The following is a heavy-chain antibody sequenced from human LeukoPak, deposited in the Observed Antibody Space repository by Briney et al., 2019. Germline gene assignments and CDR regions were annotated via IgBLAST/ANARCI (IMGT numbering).Heavy chain of an antibody. CDR1: GYSFTTTL. CDR2: IDPSDSYT. V-gene: IGHV5-10-1*01. D-gene: IGHD1-14*01. Sequence: GESLKISWTSSGYSFTTTLISGVRQMPGKGLEWMGRIDPSDSYTNYSPSFQGHVTISADKSISTAYLQWSSLKASDTAIYYCARRPLPDALGLWGQGTMVTVSS. J-gene: IGHJ3*01. CDR3: ARRPLPDALGL.